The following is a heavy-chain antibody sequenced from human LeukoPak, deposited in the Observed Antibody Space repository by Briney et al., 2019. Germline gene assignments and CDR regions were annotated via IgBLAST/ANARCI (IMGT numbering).Heavy chain of an antibody. Sequence: SETLSLTCTLSVASISRYYWSCIPHSPGKGLEWIGYIYYSGSANYNPALKVRVTITVYTSKYQFSLKLSPVTATDTAVYYYARTRHYYDSSGYYYFDYWGQGTLVTVSS. D-gene: IGHD3-22*01. CDR2: IYYSGSA. CDR3: ARTRHYYDSSGYYYFDY. CDR1: VASISRYY. V-gene: IGHV4-59*08. J-gene: IGHJ4*02.